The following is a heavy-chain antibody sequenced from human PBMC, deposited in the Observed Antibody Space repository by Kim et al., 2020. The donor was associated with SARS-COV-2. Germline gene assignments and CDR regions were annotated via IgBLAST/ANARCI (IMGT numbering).Heavy chain of an antibody. CDR2: ISGSGGST. D-gene: IGHD4-17*01. Sequence: GGSLRLSCAASGFTFSSYAMSWVRQAPGKGLEWVSAISGSGGSTYYADSVKGRFTISRDNSKNTLYLQMNSLRAEDTAVYYCAKQVDGDYYPAWYFDLWGRGTLVTVSS. CDR1: GFTFSSYA. J-gene: IGHJ2*01. V-gene: IGHV3-23*01. CDR3: AKQVDGDYYPAWYFDL.